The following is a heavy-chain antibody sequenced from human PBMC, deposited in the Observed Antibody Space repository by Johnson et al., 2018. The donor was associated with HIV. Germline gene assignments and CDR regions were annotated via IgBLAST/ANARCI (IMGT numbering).Heavy chain of an antibody. D-gene: IGHD3-10*01. J-gene: IGHJ3*02. Sequence: VQLVESGGGLVQPGGSLRLSCAASGFTFSSYWMSWVRQAPGRGLEWVANIKQDGSENFYVDSVKGRFTISRDNAENSLYLQMNSLRAEDTAVYYCARANYYHNWGQGTMVTVSS. V-gene: IGHV3-7*01. CDR3: ARANYYHN. CDR1: GFTFSSYW. CDR2: IKQDGSEN.